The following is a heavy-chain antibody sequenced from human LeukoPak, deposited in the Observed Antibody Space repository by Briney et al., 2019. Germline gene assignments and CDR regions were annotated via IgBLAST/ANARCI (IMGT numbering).Heavy chain of an antibody. Sequence: ARSLRLSCAVSGFSFSSYGMRWVRQAPGKGLEWVGVIWYDGSNKYYADSMRGRFTISGDNSKNTLYLQMNSRRAEDAAVYYCAEDDYYYYGMDVWGQGTTVTVSS. CDR2: IWYDGSNK. CDR1: GFSFSSYG. J-gene: IGHJ6*02. CDR3: AEDDYYYYGMDV. V-gene: IGHV3-33*06.